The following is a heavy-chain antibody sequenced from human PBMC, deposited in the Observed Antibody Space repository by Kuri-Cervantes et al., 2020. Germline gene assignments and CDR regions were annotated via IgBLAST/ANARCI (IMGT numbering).Heavy chain of an antibody. V-gene: IGHV3-30*02. CDR1: GFTFSSYA. CDR3: AKPWGSNYGGRDYYYYYMDV. CDR2: IRYDGSNK. D-gene: IGHD4-11*01. J-gene: IGHJ6*03. Sequence: GGSLRLSCAASGFTFSSYAIHWVRQAPGKGLEWVAFIRYDGSNKYYADSVKGRFTISRDNSKNTLYLQMNSLRAEDTAVYYCAKPWGSNYGGRDYYYYYMDVWGKGTTVTVSS.